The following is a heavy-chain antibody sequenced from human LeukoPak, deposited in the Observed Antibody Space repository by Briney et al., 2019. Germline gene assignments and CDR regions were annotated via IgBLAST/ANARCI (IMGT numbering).Heavy chain of an antibody. CDR3: AKDGSYYLEYLQH. V-gene: IGHV3-23*01. D-gene: IGHD1-26*01. J-gene: IGHJ1*01. CDR1: GFTFTSYA. Sequence: PGGSLRLSCAASGFTFTSYAMSWVRQAPGKGLEWVSVISGSGGSTYYADSVKGRFTISRDNSKRMMYLQMNSLRAEDTAVYYCAKDGSYYLEYLQHWGQGTLVTVSS. CDR2: ISGSGGST.